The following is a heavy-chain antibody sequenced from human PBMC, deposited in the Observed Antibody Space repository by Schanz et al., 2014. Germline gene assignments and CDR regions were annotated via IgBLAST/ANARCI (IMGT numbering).Heavy chain of an antibody. CDR1: GFTFRSYA. D-gene: IGHD3-9*01. V-gene: IGHV3-30*02. CDR2: IRYDGVNK. Sequence: VQLVESGGGLVQPGGSLRLTCAASGFTFRSYAMSWVRQAPGKGLEWVSFIRYDGVNKYYADSAKGRFTISRDNSKNTLYLQMNSLRAEDTAVYYCARTTNPFNFDSWPYLDYWGQGTLVTVSS. J-gene: IGHJ4*02. CDR3: ARTTNPFNFDSWPYLDY.